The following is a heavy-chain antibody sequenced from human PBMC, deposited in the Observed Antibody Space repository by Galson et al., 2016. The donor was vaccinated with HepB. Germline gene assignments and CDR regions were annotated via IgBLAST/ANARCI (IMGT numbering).Heavy chain of an antibody. D-gene: IGHD3-3*01. J-gene: IGHJ6*02. CDR2: THHSGST. Sequence: ETLSLTCTVSGGSIYNYYWTWIRQTPGKGLEWIGYTHHSGSTLYNPSLRSRVTTSIDMSRNQFSLRLKSVTAADTAVYYCARVQTLVTIFGDYGMDVWGQGTTVTVSS. V-gene: IGHV4-59*01. CDR3: ARVQTLVTIFGDYGMDV. CDR1: GGSIYNYY.